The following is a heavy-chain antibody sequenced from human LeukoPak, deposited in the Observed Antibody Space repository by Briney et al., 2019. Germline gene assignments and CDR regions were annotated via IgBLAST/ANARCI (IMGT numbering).Heavy chain of an antibody. CDR1: GYTFTRYG. V-gene: IGHV1-18*01. CDR3: ARVGDMVRGVIITDAFDI. Sequence: ASVKVSCKASGYTFTRYGISWVRQAPGQGLYCMGWISAYNGNTNYAQKLQGRVTMTTDTSTSTAYMELRGLRSDDTAVYYCARVGDMVRGVIITDAFDIWGQGTMVTVSS. CDR2: ISAYNGNT. J-gene: IGHJ3*02. D-gene: IGHD3-10*01.